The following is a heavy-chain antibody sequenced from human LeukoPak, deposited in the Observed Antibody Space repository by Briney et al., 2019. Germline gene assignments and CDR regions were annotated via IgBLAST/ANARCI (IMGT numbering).Heavy chain of an antibody. CDR3: AREDSSGWPTYFDY. V-gene: IGHV3-23*01. CDR2: TSSSDAGT. CDR1: GFPLSSYA. D-gene: IGHD6-19*01. J-gene: IGHJ4*02. Sequence: GGSLRLSCAAFGFPLSSYAMSWVRQAPGKGLEWVSATSSSDAGTYYADSVKGRFTISRDNSKNTLYLQMNSLRAEDTAVYYCAREDSSGWPTYFDYWGQGTLVTVSS.